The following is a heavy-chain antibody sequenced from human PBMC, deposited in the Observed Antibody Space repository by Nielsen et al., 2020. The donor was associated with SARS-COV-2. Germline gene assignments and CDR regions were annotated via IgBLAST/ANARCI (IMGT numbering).Heavy chain of an antibody. CDR2: IKEDGREG. J-gene: IGHJ6*02. CDR1: GFTFSSYW. CDR3: ARAGGPNYYYYGMDV. Sequence: GESLKISCAASGFTFSSYWMSWVRQAPGKGLEWVANIKEDGREGYYVDSVKGRFTISRDNAKNSLYLQMNSLRAEDTALYHCARAGGPNYYYYGMDVWGQGTTVTVSS. D-gene: IGHD3-10*01. V-gene: IGHV3-7*03.